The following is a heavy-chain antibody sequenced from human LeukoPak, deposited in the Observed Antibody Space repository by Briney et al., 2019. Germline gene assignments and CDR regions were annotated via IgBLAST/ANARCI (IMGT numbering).Heavy chain of an antibody. CDR3: AKGRARITIFGVGPDAFDI. V-gene: IGHV3-23*01. J-gene: IGHJ3*02. D-gene: IGHD3-3*01. CDR1: GFTFSSYA. CDR2: ISGSGGST. Sequence: GGSLRLSCAASGFTFSSYAMSWVRQAPGKGLEWVSAISGSGGSTYYADSVKGRFTISRDNSKNTLYLQMNSLRAEDTAVYYCAKGRARITIFGVGPDAFDIWGQGTMVTVSS.